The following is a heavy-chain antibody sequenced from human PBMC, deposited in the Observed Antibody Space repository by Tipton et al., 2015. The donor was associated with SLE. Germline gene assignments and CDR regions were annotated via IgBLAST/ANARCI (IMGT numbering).Heavy chain of an antibody. V-gene: IGHV3-23*03. J-gene: IGHJ1*01. D-gene: IGHD6-13*01. CDR1: GFTFSSYA. CDR3: AKDGAGTYFQH. CDR2: IYSGGST. Sequence: AVSGFTFSSYAMSWVRQAPGKGLEWVSVIYSGGSTYYADSVKGRFTFSRDDSKNTLYLQMNSLRAEDTAVYYCAKDGAGTYFQHWGQGTLVTVSS.